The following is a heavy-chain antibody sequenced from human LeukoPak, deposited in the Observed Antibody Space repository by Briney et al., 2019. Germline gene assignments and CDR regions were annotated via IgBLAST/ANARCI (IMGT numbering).Heavy chain of an antibody. CDR3: ARGNSGWCGGMDY. CDR2: MNPSSGDT. CDR1: GYTFNDYD. D-gene: IGHD6-19*01. J-gene: IGHJ4*02. Sequence: ASVKVSCKAAGYTFNDYDLNWMRQATGQGLEWMGWMNPSSGDTGSAQKFQGRVTITRDTSIGTAYMELSSLTSDDTAVYYCARGNSGWCGGMDYWGQGTPVTVSS. V-gene: IGHV1-8*03.